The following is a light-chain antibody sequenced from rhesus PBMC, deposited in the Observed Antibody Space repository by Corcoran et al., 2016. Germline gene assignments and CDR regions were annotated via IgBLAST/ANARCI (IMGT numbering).Light chain of an antibody. V-gene: IGKV1-74*01. CDR3: QQYDDLPYS. J-gene: IGKJ2*01. CDR2: KAS. CDR1: ENVNNY. Sequence: DIQMTQSPSSLSASVGDRVTITCRASENVNNYLNWYQQKQGKAPKLLIYKASTLQSGGPARFSGSGSGTDYTFTISSLQPEDFATYYCQQYDDLPYSFGQGTKVEIK.